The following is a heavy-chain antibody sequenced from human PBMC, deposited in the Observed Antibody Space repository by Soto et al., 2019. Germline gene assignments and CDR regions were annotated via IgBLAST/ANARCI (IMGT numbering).Heavy chain of an antibody. CDR3: TTSFINMVLGVIAP. V-gene: IGHV3-15*01. CDR2: IKSKTGGVTT. Sequence: EVQLVESGGGLVEPGGALTLSCAASGFTFSNAWMSWVRQAPGKGLERVGRIKSKTGGVTTDYVAPVKGRFTISRDDSKNTLYLQTNSLKTERPDVYYCTTSFINMVLGVIAPWGQGTLVTVSS. CDR1: GFTFSNAW. J-gene: IGHJ5*02. D-gene: IGHD3-10*01.